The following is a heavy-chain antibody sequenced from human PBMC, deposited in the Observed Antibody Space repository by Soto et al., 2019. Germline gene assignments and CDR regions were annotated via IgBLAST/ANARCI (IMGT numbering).Heavy chain of an antibody. CDR2: IWYDGSNK. CDR3: ARELRYNWNDRPRGMDV. D-gene: IGHD1-20*01. CDR1: GFTFSSYG. Sequence: QVQLVESGGGVVQPGRSLRLSCAASGFTFSSYGMHWVRQAPGKGLEWVAVIWYDGSNKYYADSVKGRFTISRDISKNTLYLQMNSRRAEDTAVYYCARELRYNWNDRPRGMDVWGQGTTVTVSS. J-gene: IGHJ6*02. V-gene: IGHV3-33*01.